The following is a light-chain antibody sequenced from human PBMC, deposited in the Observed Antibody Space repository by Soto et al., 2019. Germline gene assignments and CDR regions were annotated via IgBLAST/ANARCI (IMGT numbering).Light chain of an antibody. CDR2: NLS. V-gene: IGKV2-30*01. J-gene: IGKJ1*01. CDR3: MQHTHWPQT. CDR1: QSLVYSDGNTY. Sequence: DVVMTQSPLSLPVTLGQPASISCRSSQSLVYSDGNTYLTWFQQRPGQSPRRLIYNLSTRDSGVPDRFSGSGSGTDFTLKISRVEAEDVGVSYCMQHTHWPQTFGQGTRVEIK.